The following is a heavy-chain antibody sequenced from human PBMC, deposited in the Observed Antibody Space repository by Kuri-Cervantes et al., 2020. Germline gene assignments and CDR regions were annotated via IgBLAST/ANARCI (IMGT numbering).Heavy chain of an antibody. CDR1: GFTFSTYA. CDR2: ISGSSDNI. Sequence: ESLKISCAASGFTFSTYAMSWVRQAPGKGLEWVSGISGSSDNIYYADSVKGRFTISRDNSKNTLYLQMNSLRAEDTAVYYCAKDHFGNSKLFDSWGQGTLVTVSS. J-gene: IGHJ4*02. CDR3: AKDHFGNSKLFDS. V-gene: IGHV3-23*01. D-gene: IGHD1-1*01.